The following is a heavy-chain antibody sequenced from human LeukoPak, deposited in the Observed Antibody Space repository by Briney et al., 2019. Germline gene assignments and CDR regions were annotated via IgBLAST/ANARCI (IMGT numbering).Heavy chain of an antibody. CDR2: ISYDGSNK. D-gene: IGHD4-17*01. V-gene: IGHV3-30*04. CDR3: ARDGDGDYFDY. CDR1: GFTFSSYA. Sequence: GGSLRLSCAASGFTFSSYAMHWVRQAPGKGLGWVAVISYDGSNKYYADSVKGRFTISRDNSKNTLYLQMNSLRPEDTAVYYCARDGDGDYFDYWGQGTLVTVSS. J-gene: IGHJ4*02.